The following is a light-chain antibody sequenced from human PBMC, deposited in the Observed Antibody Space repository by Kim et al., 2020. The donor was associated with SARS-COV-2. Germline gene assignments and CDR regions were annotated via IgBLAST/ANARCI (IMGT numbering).Light chain of an antibody. CDR1: QSISTF. Sequence: SAADGDRVTSTCRASQSISTFLNWYQYKPGKAPRLLVYAASSLQSGVTVRFSGGGSGTDFTLTISSLQPEDFATYFCQQSYSAPFSFGLGTKLEI. J-gene: IGKJ2*03. V-gene: IGKV1-39*01. CDR3: QQSYSAPFS. CDR2: AAS.